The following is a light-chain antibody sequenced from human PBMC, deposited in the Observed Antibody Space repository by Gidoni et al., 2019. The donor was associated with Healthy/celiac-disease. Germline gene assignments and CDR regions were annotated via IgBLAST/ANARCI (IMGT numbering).Light chain of an antibody. Sequence: DIQMTQSPSSLSASVGDRVTITCQASQDISNYLNWYQQKPRKAPKLLIYDASNLETGVPSRFSGSGSGTDFTFTISSLQPEDIATYYCQQYDNSVTFGQGTKLEIK. CDR3: QQYDNSVT. CDR1: QDISNY. J-gene: IGKJ2*01. CDR2: DAS. V-gene: IGKV1-33*01.